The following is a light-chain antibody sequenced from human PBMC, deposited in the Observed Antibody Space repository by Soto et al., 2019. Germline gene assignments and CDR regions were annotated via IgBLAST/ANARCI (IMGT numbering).Light chain of an antibody. CDR2: EVT. V-gene: IGLV2-14*01. Sequence: QSALTQPASVSGSPGQSITISCTGTSRDVGTYNYVSWYQQHPGKAPKLIIYEVTNRPSGVSSRFSGSKSGNTASLTISGLQAEDEADYYCSSYTISTTVVFGGGTKVTVL. CDR1: SRDVGTYNY. CDR3: SSYTISTTVV. J-gene: IGLJ2*01.